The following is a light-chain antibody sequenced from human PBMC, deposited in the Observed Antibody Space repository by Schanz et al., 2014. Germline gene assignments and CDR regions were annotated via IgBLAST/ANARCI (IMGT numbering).Light chain of an antibody. CDR2: DVS. V-gene: IGLV2-8*01. CDR3: SSYAGSNNWV. Sequence: QSVLTQPPSASGSPGQSVTISCTGTSSDVGGYNYVSWYQQHPGKAPKVMIYDVSKRPSGVPDRFSGSKSGNTASLTVSGIQAEDEADYYCSSYAGSNNWVFGGGTKLTVL. CDR1: SSDVGGYNY. J-gene: IGLJ3*02.